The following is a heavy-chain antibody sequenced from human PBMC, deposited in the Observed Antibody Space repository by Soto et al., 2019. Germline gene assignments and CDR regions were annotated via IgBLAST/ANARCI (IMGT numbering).Heavy chain of an antibody. D-gene: IGHD6-13*01. Sequence: GGSLTLSCAASGFTFSSYAMSWVRQAPGKGLEWVSAISGSGGSTYYADSVKGRFTISRDNSKNTLYLQMNSRRAEDTAVYYCAKDMKYSSSWNDWFDPWGQGTLVTVSS. CDR3: AKDMKYSSSWNDWFDP. V-gene: IGHV3-23*01. CDR2: ISGSGGST. J-gene: IGHJ5*02. CDR1: GFTFSSYA.